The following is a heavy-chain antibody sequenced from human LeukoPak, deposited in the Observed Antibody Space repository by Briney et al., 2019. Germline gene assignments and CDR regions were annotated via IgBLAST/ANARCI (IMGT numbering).Heavy chain of an antibody. Sequence: SQTPSHTSTVSAGSICTGDYYWSWIRLPPRNGLGWVGFIYDSGGTYYNPSFKGRVTISADTSNNHFYLKLRTLTASDTAVYYCARDTRYYNFSWGQRTQVTVSS. J-gene: IGHJ5*02. CDR3: ARDTRYYNFS. V-gene: IGHV4-30-4*08. CDR1: AGSICTGDYY. CDR2: IYDSGGT. D-gene: IGHD3-3*01.